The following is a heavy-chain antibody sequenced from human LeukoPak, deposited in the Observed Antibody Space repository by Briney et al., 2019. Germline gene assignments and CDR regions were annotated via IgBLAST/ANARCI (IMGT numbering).Heavy chain of an antibody. CDR3: ARIGRYCTNGVCYTNHYYFDY. CDR1: GGSFSGYY. Sequence: SETLSLTCAVYGGSFSGYYWSWIRQPPGKGLEWIGEINHSGSTNYNPSLKSRVTISVDTSKNQFSLKLSSVTAADTAVYYCARIGRYCTNGVCYTNHYYFDYWGQGTLVTVSS. V-gene: IGHV4-34*01. D-gene: IGHD2-8*01. J-gene: IGHJ4*02. CDR2: INHSGST.